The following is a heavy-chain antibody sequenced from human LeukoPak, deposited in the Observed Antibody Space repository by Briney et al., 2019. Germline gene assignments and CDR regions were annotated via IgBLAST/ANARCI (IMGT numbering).Heavy chain of an antibody. CDR3: AKDATPFNSIWDYFDS. CDR1: GFTFSNYA. V-gene: IGHV3-23*01. Sequence: PGGSLRLSCAASGFTFSNYAMSWVRQAPGKGLEWVAGIGGGDDIYYADSVKGRFTGSRDDSKNTLYLQMSSLRIEDTAIYYCAKDATPFNSIWDYFDSWGQGTLVTVS. D-gene: IGHD4-23*01. CDR2: IGGGDDI. J-gene: IGHJ4*02.